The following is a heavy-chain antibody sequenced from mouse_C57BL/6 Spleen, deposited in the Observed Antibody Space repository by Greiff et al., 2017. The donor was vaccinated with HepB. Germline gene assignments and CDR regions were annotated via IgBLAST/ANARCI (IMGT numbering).Heavy chain of an antibody. V-gene: IGHV1-80*01. J-gene: IGHJ1*03. CDR3: ASVYYYGSGYFDV. CDR2: IYPGDGDT. D-gene: IGHD1-1*01. Sequence: QVQLQQSGAELVKPGASVKISCKASGYAFCSYWMNWVKQRPGKGLEWIGQIYPGDGDTNYNGKFKGKATLTADKSSSTAYMQLSSLTSEDSAVYFCASVYYYGSGYFDVWGTGTTVTVSS. CDR1: GYAFCSYW.